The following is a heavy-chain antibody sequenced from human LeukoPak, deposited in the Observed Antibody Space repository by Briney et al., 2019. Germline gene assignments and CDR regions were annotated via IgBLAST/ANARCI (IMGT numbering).Heavy chain of an antibody. CDR1: GFTFSSYG. Sequence: GGSLRLSCAASGFTFSSYGMHWVRQAPGKGLEWVSVIYSGGSTYYADSVKGRFTISRDNSKNTLYLQMNSLRAEDTAVYYCARVGSGGFHHYFDYWGQGTLVTVSS. CDR2: IYSGGST. V-gene: IGHV3-53*01. CDR3: ARVGSGGFHHYFDY. J-gene: IGHJ4*02. D-gene: IGHD2-15*01.